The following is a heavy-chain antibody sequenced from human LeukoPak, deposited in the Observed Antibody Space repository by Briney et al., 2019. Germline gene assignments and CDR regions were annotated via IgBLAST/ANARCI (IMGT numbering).Heavy chain of an antibody. J-gene: IGHJ4*02. CDR2: ISYDGSNK. CDR1: GFTFSSYA. Sequence: PGGSQRLSCAASGFTFSSYAMHWVRQAPGKGLEWVAVISYDGSNKYYADSVKGRFTISRDNSKNTLYLQMNSLRAEDTAVYYCARDLNYYDILTGYTDWGQGTLVTVSS. CDR3: ARDLNYYDILTGYTD. D-gene: IGHD3-9*01. V-gene: IGHV3-30*04.